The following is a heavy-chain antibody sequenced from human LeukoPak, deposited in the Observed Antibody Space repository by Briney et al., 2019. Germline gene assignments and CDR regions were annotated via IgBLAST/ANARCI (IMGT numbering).Heavy chain of an antibody. CDR2: IIPIFGTA. V-gene: IGHV1-69*05. CDR1: GGTFSSYA. Sequence: SVKVSCKASGGTFSSYAISWVRQAPGQGLEWMGGIIPIFGTANYAQKFQGRVTITTDESTSTAYMELSSLRSEDTAVYYCARLIAVADTGDYWGQGTLVTVSS. J-gene: IGHJ4*02. D-gene: IGHD6-19*01. CDR3: ARLIAVADTGDY.